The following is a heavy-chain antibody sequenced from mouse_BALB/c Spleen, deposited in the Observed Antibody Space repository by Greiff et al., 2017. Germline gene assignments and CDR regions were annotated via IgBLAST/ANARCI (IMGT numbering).Heavy chain of an antibody. CDR2: IDPAHGNT. CDR3: ARWGRPFYAMDY. CDR1: GFNIKDTY. V-gene: IGHV14-3*02. Sequence: EVQLQQSGAELVKPGASVKLSCTASGFNIKDTYMHWVKQRPEQGLEWIGRIDPAHGNTKYDPKFQGKATITADTSSNTAYLQLSSLTSEDTAVYYCARWGRPFYAMDYWGQGTSVTVSA. J-gene: IGHJ4*01.